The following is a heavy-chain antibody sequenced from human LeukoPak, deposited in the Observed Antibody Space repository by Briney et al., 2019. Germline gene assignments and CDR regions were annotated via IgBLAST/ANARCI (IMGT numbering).Heavy chain of an antibody. V-gene: IGHV3-23*01. Sequence: AGSLTLSCLPSGCSFSSCAMRWVRPPPGRGLEWVGGVSDSGGNTYYADSVKARFTIPRHNSKNTLFLQMSSLRAEDTAVYYCARGYYYDTSGYSLPLHYWGQGTLLTVSS. CDR2: VSDSGGNT. CDR1: GCSFSSCA. D-gene: IGHD3-22*01. CDR3: ARGYYYDTSGYSLPLHY. J-gene: IGHJ4*02.